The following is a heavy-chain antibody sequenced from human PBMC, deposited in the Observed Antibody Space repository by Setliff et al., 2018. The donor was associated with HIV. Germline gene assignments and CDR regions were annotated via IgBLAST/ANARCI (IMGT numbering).Heavy chain of an antibody. Sequence: ASVKVSCKASGYSFTGYYIHWVRQVPGQGLEWMGIIHPSAGTTTYAQKFQGRVTMTRDASARTLYMELNSLRSEDTAVYYCARDGRRYCSGGDCYSDPLTVDYWGQGTLVTVSS. D-gene: IGHD2-15*01. V-gene: IGHV1-46*01. CDR1: GYSFTGYY. CDR2: IHPSAGTT. J-gene: IGHJ4*02. CDR3: ARDGRRYCSGGDCYSDPLTVDY.